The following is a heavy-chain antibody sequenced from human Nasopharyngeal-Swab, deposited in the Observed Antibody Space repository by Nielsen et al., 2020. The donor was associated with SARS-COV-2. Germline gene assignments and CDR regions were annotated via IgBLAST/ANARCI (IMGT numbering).Heavy chain of an antibody. V-gene: IGHV3-30*04. Sequence: PGKGLEWVAVISYDGNNKYYADSVKGRFSISRDNSKNTLYLQMNSLRAEDTAVYYCARDRRAAGTGGYFDYWGQGTLVTVSS. J-gene: IGHJ4*02. CDR3: ARDRRAAGTGGYFDY. D-gene: IGHD6-13*01. CDR2: ISYDGNNK.